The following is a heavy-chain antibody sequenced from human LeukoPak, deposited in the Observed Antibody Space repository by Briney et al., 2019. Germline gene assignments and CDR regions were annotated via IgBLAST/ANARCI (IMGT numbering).Heavy chain of an antibody. CDR1: GFTFSSYS. CDR2: ISSSSSYI. CDR3: AKVRDDYSNYDLDY. J-gene: IGHJ4*02. D-gene: IGHD4-11*01. V-gene: IGHV3-21*01. Sequence: GGSLRLSCAASGFTFSSYSMNWVRRAPGKGLEWVSPISSSSSYIYYADSVKGRFTISRDNAKNSLYLQMNSLRAEDTAVYYCAKVRDDYSNYDLDYWGQGTLVTVSS.